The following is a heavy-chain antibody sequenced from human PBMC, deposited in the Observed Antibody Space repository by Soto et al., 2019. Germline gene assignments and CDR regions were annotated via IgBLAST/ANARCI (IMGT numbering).Heavy chain of an antibody. J-gene: IGHJ4*02. V-gene: IGHV3-21*01. CDR3: TRDPSGALPGFDY. CDR1: GFTFSRYT. D-gene: IGHD3-3*01. Sequence: EVQLVESGGGLVKPGGSLRLSCAASGFTFSRYTMNWVRQAPGKGLEWVAAISGSSDYIYYGGSVKGRFTISRDNAKNSVYLRMNSLRAEDTAVYYCTRDPSGALPGFDYWGQGTLVTVSS. CDR2: ISGSSDYI.